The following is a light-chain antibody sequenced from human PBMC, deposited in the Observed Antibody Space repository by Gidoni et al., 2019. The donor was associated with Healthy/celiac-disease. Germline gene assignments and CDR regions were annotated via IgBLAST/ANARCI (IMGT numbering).Light chain of an antibody. CDR3: EAWDDTLNGRV. J-gene: IGLJ3*02. V-gene: IGLV1-44*01. CDR1: PSNIGKNT. CDR2: NNH. Sequence: QSELTQSPSASGTPGQRVTISCSGRPSNIGKNTVTWYQQLPGAAPKLLIYNNHQRPSGVPDRFSAAKSGTSASLAISGLQSADEADYYCEAWDDTLNGRVFGGGTKVTVL.